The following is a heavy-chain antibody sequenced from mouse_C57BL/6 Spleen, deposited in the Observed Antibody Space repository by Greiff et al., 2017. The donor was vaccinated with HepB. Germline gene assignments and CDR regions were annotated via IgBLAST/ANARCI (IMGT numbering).Heavy chain of an antibody. D-gene: IGHD2-2*01. CDR3: ASFDGYDGLTGEGWFAY. V-gene: IGHV1-81*01. CDR1: GYTFTSYG. J-gene: IGHJ3*01. Sequence: QVQLQQSGAELARPGASVKLSCKASGYTFTSYGISWVKQRTGQGLEWIGEIYPRSGNTYYNEKFKGKATLTADKSSSTAYMELRSLTSEDSAVYFCASFDGYDGLTGEGWFAYWGQGTLVTVSA. CDR2: IYPRSGNT.